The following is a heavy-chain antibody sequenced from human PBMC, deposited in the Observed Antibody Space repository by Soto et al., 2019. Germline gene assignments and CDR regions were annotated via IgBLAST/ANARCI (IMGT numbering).Heavy chain of an antibody. CDR1: RGSFSGYY. Sequence: QVQLQQWGAGLLKPSETLSLTCAVYRGSFSGYYWSWIRQSPGTGLEWIGEIKHSGSTNYNPSLKSRVTVSADTSKNQFSLKLTSVTAADTAVYYCASRGYPDYWGQGTLVTVSS. CDR2: IKHSGST. J-gene: IGHJ4*02. D-gene: IGHD3-22*01. V-gene: IGHV4-34*01. CDR3: ASRGYPDY.